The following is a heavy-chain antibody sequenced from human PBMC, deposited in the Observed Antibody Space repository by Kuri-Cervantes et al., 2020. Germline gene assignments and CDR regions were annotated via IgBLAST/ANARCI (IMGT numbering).Heavy chain of an antibody. CDR2: IYHSGST. CDR3: ARGIGDYGDYVFSAFDI. V-gene: IGHV4-34*01. Sequence: GSLRLSCAVYGGSFSGYYWSWIRQPPGKGLEWIGSIYHSGSTYYNPSLKSRVTISVDTSKNQFSLKLSSVTAADTAVYYCARGIGDYGDYVFSAFDIWGQGTMVTVSS. CDR1: GGSFSGYY. J-gene: IGHJ3*02. D-gene: IGHD4-17*01.